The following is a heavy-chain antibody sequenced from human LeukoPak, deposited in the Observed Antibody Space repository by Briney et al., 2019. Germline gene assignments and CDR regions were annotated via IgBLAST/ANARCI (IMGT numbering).Heavy chain of an antibody. D-gene: IGHD1-7*01. Sequence: ASVKVSCKTSGYTFTSYGMHWVRQAPGQRLEWMGWINAGNGNTKYSQKFQGRVTITRDTSASTAYMELSSLRSEDTAVYHCARSYSNYPYDYWGQGTLVTVSS. J-gene: IGHJ4*02. V-gene: IGHV1-3*01. CDR1: GYTFTSYG. CDR3: ARSYSNYPYDY. CDR2: INAGNGNT.